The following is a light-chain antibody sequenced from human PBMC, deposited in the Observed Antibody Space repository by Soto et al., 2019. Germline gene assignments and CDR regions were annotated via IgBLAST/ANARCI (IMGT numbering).Light chain of an antibody. V-gene: IGLV2-14*03. CDR1: SSDVGAFNY. Sequence: QSVLTQPASVSGSPGQAITISCSGTSSDVGAFNYFSWYQQHPGKAPKLMIYDVSNRPSGVSNRFSGSKSGNTASLTISGLRAEDEADYYCNSYTSNNTYVFGTGTKVTVL. J-gene: IGLJ1*01. CDR2: DVS. CDR3: NSYTSNNTYV.